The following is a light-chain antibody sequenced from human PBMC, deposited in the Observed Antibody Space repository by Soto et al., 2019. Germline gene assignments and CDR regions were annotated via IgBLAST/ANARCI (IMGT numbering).Light chain of an antibody. CDR3: QQANRVPLT. CDR1: QGISSW. V-gene: IGKV1-12*01. J-gene: IGKJ4*01. CDR2: APS. Sequence: DIQMTQSPSSVSASVGDRVTITCRASQGISSWLAWYQQKPGKAPKLLIYAPSSLQSGVTSRLRGSGYGTDFTLTISSMQTEDFATYYCQQANRVPLTFGGGTKVDI.